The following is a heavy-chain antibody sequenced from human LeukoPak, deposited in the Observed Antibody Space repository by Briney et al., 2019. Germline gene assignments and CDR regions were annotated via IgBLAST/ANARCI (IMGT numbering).Heavy chain of an antibody. V-gene: IGHV1-3*01. CDR3: ARDSTPNYDFWSSLNWFDP. CDR2: INAGNGNT. D-gene: IGHD3-3*01. J-gene: IGHJ5*02. CDR1: GYTFTSYA. Sequence: ASVKVSCKASGYTFTSYAMHWVRQAPGQRLEWMGWINAGNGNTKYSQKLQGRVTITSDTSAGTAYMELSSLRSEDTAVYYCARDSTPNYDFWSSLNWFDPWGQGTLVTVSS.